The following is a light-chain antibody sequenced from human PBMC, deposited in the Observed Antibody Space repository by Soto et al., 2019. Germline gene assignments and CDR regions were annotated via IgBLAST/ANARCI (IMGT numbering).Light chain of an antibody. CDR1: QSLSSW. J-gene: IGKJ1*01. CDR3: QQYNTYYWT. CDR2: KAS. Sequence: DIQMTQSPSTLSASVGDRVTITCRASQSLSSWVAWYQQKPGKAPKLLIYKASSLKSGVPSRFSGSGTGTEFTLTISSLQPDDFATYYCQQYNTYYWTFGQGTRVEIK. V-gene: IGKV1-5*03.